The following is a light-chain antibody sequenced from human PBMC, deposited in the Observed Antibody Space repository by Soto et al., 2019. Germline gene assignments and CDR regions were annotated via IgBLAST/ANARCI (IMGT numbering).Light chain of an antibody. Sequence: EIVLTQSPATLSLSPGERATLSCRASQSVSSYLAWYQQKPGQAPRLLIYDASNRATGIPARFSGSGSGTDFTLTISSLEPEDFAVYYCQQRFEGFGQGTRLEIK. CDR3: QQRFEG. CDR1: QSVSSY. J-gene: IGKJ5*01. V-gene: IGKV3-11*01. CDR2: DAS.